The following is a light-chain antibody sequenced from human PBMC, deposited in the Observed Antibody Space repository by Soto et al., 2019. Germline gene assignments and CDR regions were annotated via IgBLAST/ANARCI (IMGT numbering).Light chain of an antibody. CDR3: QQRSIWPPLT. CDR1: QSVSNY. J-gene: IGKJ4*01. Sequence: EIVLTQSPATLSLSPGERATISCRASQSVSNYLAWFQQKPGQAPRLLIYDASNRATGIPARFSGSGSVTDFPLTISSLEPEDFAVYYCQQRSIWPPLTFGGGTKVEIK. CDR2: DAS. V-gene: IGKV3-11*01.